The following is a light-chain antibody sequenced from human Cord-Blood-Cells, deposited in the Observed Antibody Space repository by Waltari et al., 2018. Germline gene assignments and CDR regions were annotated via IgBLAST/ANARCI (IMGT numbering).Light chain of an antibody. CDR2: AAS. Sequence: IQMTQSPSSLSASVGDRVTITCRASQSISSYLNWYQQKPGKAPKLLIYAASSLQSGGPSRFSGSGSGTDFTLTISSLQPEDFATYYCQQSYSTPRTFGQGTKVEIK. CDR3: QQSYSTPRT. J-gene: IGKJ1*01. V-gene: IGKV1-39*01. CDR1: QSISSY.